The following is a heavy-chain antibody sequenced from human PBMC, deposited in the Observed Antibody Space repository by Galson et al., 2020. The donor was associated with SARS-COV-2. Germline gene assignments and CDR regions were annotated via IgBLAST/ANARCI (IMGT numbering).Heavy chain of an antibody. J-gene: IGHJ1*01. CDR3: ARSGRDCSGGICYGAEYFQY. Sequence: GSLRLSCAASGFTFSDYYMSWIRQAPGKGLEWISYISSSGSYSNYADSVKGRFTISRDSAKNSLYLQMNSLRAEDTALYFCARSGRDCSGGICYGAEYFQYWGQGNPVTVSS. V-gene: IGHV3-11*06. CDR2: ISSSGSYS. CDR1: GFTFSDYY. D-gene: IGHD2-15*01.